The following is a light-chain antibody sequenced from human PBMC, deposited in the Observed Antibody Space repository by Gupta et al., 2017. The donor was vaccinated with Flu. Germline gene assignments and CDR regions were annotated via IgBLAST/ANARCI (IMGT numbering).Light chain of an antibody. V-gene: IGKV3-15*01. Sequence: EIVMTQSPATLSVSPGARATLSCRASQSVSSNLAWYQQKPGQAPRLLIYGASTRATGIPARLSGSGSGTEFTLTISSMQSEDFAVYYWQQYNNWPPETFGQGTKVEIK. CDR1: QSVSSN. CDR3: QQYNNWPPET. CDR2: GAS. J-gene: IGKJ1*01.